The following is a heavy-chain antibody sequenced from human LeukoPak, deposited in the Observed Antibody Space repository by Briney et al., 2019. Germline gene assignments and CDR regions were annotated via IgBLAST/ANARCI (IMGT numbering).Heavy chain of an antibody. CDR2: IYYSGST. Sequence: SGTLSLTCTVSGGSISSYYWSWIRQPPGKGLEWIGYIYYSGSTNYNPSLKSRVTISVDTSKNQFSLKLSSVTAADTAVYYCARGTMVRGVNFDYWGQGTLVTVSS. CDR1: GGSISSYY. J-gene: IGHJ4*02. D-gene: IGHD3-10*01. CDR3: ARGTMVRGVNFDY. V-gene: IGHV4-59*01.